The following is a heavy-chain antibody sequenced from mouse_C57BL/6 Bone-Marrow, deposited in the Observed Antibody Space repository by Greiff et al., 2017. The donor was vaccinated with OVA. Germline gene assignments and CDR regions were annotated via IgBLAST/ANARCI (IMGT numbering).Heavy chain of an antibody. CDR3: ARQNYYGSTRWYFDV. CDR2: ISSGSSTI. CDR1: GFTFSDYG. J-gene: IGHJ1*03. V-gene: IGHV5-17*01. D-gene: IGHD1-1*01. Sequence: EVKLMESGGGLVKPGGSLKLSCAASGFTFSDYGMHWVRQAPEKGLEWVAYISSGSSTIYYADTVKGRFTLSRYNATNTLFLPMNCLRSADTAMYYCARQNYYGSTRWYFDVWGTGTTVTVAS.